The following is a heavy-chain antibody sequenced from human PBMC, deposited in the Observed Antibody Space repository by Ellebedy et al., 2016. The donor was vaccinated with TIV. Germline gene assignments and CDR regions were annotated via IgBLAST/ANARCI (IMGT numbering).Heavy chain of an antibody. J-gene: IGHJ4*02. D-gene: IGHD3-22*01. Sequence: PGGSLRLSCAASGFTFNSYAMSWVRQAPGKGLEWVSVVGGSGDITYYADSVKGRFTVSRDNSKSTLYLQMNSLRAEDTAVYFCAKRAPLNYYDSGAFYPAPFDSWGQGTLVIVSS. CDR3: AKRAPLNYYDSGAFYPAPFDS. V-gene: IGHV3-23*01. CDR1: GFTFNSYA. CDR2: VGGSGDIT.